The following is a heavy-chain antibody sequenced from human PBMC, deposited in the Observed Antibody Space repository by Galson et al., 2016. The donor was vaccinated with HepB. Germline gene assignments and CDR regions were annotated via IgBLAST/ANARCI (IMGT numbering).Heavy chain of an antibody. V-gene: IGHV1-18*01. CDR3: ATSKFLEWPYDS. J-gene: IGHJ4*02. CDR2: ISGYNDNT. Sequence: SVKVSCKASAHTFPTYGITWVRQAPGQGLEWMGWISGYNDNTNYAQKLQDRLTVTMDPTTGISSMELRGLTSDDTAVYYCATSKFLEWPYDSWGQGTLVTVSS. CDR1: AHTFPTYG. D-gene: IGHD3-3*01.